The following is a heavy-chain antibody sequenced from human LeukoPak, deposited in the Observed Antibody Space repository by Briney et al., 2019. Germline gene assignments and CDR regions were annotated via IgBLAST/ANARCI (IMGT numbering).Heavy chain of an antibody. D-gene: IGHD6-19*01. CDR1: VYTLTELS. CDR2: FDPEDGET. J-gene: IGHJ3*02. V-gene: IGHV1-24*01. Sequence: ASVKVSCKVSVYTLTELSMHWVRQAPGKGLEWMGGFDPEDGETIYAQKFQGRVTMTEDTSTDTAYMELSSLRSEDTAVYYCATRIAVAGTGAFDIWGQGTMVTVSS. CDR3: ATRIAVAGTGAFDI.